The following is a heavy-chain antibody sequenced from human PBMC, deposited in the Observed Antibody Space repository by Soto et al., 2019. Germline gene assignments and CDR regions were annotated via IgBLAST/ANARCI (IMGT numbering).Heavy chain of an antibody. Sequence: QVQLQESGPGLVKPSETLSLTCTVSGGSLTSYYWSWIRQPPGKALEWIGDIYYTGSTNYNPSLKSRVTISVDTAKNQFSLNLSSVTAADTAVYYCARDANGVAPFDYWGQGTLVTVSS. J-gene: IGHJ4*02. CDR1: GGSLTSYY. D-gene: IGHD3-3*01. V-gene: IGHV4-59*12. CDR2: IYYTGST. CDR3: ARDANGVAPFDY.